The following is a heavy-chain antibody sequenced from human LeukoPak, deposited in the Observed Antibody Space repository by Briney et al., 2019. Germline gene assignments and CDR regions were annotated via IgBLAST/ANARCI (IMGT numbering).Heavy chain of an antibody. CDR2: IRSKAYGGTT. V-gene: IGHV3-49*04. CDR1: GFTFGDYA. J-gene: IGHJ4*02. Sequence: GGSLRLSCTASGFTFGDYAMSWVRQAPGKGLEWVGFIRSKAYGGTTEYAASVKGRFTISRDDSKSIAYLQINSLKTEDTAVYYCTSPGGSGWYYNYWGQGTLVTVSS. CDR3: TSPGGSGWYYNY. D-gene: IGHD6-19*01.